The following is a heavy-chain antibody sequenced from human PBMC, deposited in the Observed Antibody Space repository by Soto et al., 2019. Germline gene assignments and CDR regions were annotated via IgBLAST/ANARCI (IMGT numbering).Heavy chain of an antibody. CDR1: GFTFSSYG. J-gene: IGHJ4*02. D-gene: IGHD6-19*01. CDR3: ATSIAVAGTPFDY. Sequence: GGSLRLSCAASGFTFSSYGMHWVRQAPGKGLEWVAVISYDGSNKYYADSVKGRFTISRDNSKNTLYLQMNSLRAEDTAVYYCATSIAVAGTPFDYWGQGTLVTVSS. V-gene: IGHV3-30*03. CDR2: ISYDGSNK.